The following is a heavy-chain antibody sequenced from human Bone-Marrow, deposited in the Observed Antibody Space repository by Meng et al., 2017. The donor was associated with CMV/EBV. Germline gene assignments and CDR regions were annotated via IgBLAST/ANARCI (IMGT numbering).Heavy chain of an antibody. Sequence: SETLSLTCTVSGGSISSGDHYWSWIRQPPGKGLEWIGYIYYSGSTYYNPSLKSRLTISVDTSKNQFSLQLRSVTAADTAVYYCARYTGNSASYYYYGMDVWGQGTTVTVSS. CDR3: ARYTGNSASYYYYGMDV. V-gene: IGHV4-30-4*08. J-gene: IGHJ6*02. D-gene: IGHD4-23*01. CDR2: IYYSGST. CDR1: GGSISSGDHY.